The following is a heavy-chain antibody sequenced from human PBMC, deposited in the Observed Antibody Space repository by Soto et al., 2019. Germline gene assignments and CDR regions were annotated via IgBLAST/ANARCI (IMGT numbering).Heavy chain of an antibody. CDR2: ITDSGGST. V-gene: IGHV3-23*01. J-gene: IGHJ4*02. CDR3: AKDSGWLHYY. Sequence: GGSLRLSCAASGFTFSSSGMSWVRQAPGKGLEWVSGITDSGGSTYYVDSVKGRFTISRDNSKNTLSLEMNSLRAEDTAVYYCAKDSGWLHYYWGQGTLVTVSS. CDR1: GFTFSSSG. D-gene: IGHD5-12*01.